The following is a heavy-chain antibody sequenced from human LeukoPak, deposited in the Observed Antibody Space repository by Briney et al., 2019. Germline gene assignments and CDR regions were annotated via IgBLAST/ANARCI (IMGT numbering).Heavy chain of an antibody. CDR3: ARDRNYYDSSGLDY. D-gene: IGHD3-22*01. CDR2: IYHSGST. J-gene: IGHJ4*02. Sequence: KPSETLSLTCAVSGGSISSGGYSWSWIRQPPGKGLEWIGYIYHSGSTYYNPSLKSRVTMSVDTSKNQFSLKLSSVTAADTAVYYCARDRNYYDSSGLDYWGQGTLVTVSS. V-gene: IGHV4-30-2*01. CDR1: GGSISSGGYS.